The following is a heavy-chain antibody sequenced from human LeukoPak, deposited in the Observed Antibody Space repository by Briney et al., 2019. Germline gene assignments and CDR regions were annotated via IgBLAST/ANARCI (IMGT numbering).Heavy chain of an antibody. D-gene: IGHD3-9*01. V-gene: IGHV1-46*01. CDR1: GYTFTSYY. J-gene: IGHJ4*02. CDR3: ARDPPTYYDILTGLSPPDY. Sequence: APVKVSCKASGYTFTSYYMHWVRQAPGQGLGRMGIINPSGGSTSYAQKFQGRVTMTRDMSTSTVYMELSSLRSEDTAVYYCARDPPTYYDILTGLSPPDYWGQGTLVTVSS. CDR2: INPSGGST.